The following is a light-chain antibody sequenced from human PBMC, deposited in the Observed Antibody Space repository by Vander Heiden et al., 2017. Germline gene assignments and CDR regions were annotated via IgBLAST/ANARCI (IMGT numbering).Light chain of an antibody. J-gene: IGLJ1*01. CDR2: AIS. CDR1: SSNIGAGYD. Sequence: QSVLTQPPSVSGAPGQRVTISCTGSSSNIGAGYDVHWYQQLPGTAPKLLIYAISNRPSGVPDRFSGSKSGTSASLAITGLQAEDEADYYCQSYDSSLRGSWVFGTGTKVTVL. CDR3: QSYDSSLRGSWV. V-gene: IGLV1-40*01.